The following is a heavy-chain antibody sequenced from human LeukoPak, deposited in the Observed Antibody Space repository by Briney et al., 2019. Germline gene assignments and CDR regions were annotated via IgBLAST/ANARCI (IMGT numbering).Heavy chain of an antibody. CDR1: GYTFTGYY. CDR3: ARAKYYYGSGSYFTGVLYYYYMDV. V-gene: IGHV1-18*04. J-gene: IGHJ6*03. CDR2: ISAYNGNT. Sequence: ASVEVSCKASGYTFTGYYMHWVRQAPGQGLEWMGWISAYNGNTNYAQKLQGRVTMTTDTSTSTAYMELRSLRSDDTAVYYCARAKYYYGSGSYFTGVLYYYYMDVWGKGTTVTISS. D-gene: IGHD3-10*01.